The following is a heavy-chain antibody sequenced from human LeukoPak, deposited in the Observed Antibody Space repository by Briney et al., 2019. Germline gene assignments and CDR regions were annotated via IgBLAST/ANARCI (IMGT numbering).Heavy chain of an antibody. CDR1: GFTFSSYS. CDR2: ISSSSSYI. V-gene: IGHV3-21*01. D-gene: IGHD3-10*01. J-gene: IGHJ3*02. Sequence: GGSLRLSCAASGFTFSSYSMNWVRQAPGKGLEWVSSISSSSSYIYYADSVKGRFTISRDNAKNSLYLQMNSLRAEDTAVYYCARDHPTSGSYFPRELDDAFDIWGQGTMVTVSS. CDR3: ARDHPTSGSYFPRELDDAFDI.